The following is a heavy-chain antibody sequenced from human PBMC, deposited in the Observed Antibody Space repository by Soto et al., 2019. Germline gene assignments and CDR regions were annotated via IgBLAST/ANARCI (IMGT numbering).Heavy chain of an antibody. J-gene: IGHJ6*02. V-gene: IGHV1-69*13. CDR3: ARSFIVVVVAAHYYYGMDV. CDR2: IIPIFGTA. Sequence: SVKVSCKASGGTFSSYAISWVRQAPGQGLEWMGGIIPIFGTANYAQKFQGRVTITADESTSTAYMELSSLRSEDTAVYYCARSFIVVVVAAHYYYGMDVWGQGTTVTVSS. CDR1: GGTFSSYA. D-gene: IGHD2-15*01.